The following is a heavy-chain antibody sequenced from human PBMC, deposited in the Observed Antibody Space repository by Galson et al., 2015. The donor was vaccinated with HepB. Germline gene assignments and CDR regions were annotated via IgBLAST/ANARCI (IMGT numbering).Heavy chain of an antibody. V-gene: IGHV1-69*13. Sequence: SVKVSCKASGGTFSSYAISWVRQAPGQGLEWMGGIIPIFGTANYAQKFQGRVTITADESTSTAYMELSSLRSEDTAVYYCAVGTCSSTSCRLGGDWFDPWGQGTLVTVSS. J-gene: IGHJ5*02. D-gene: IGHD2-2*01. CDR3: AVGTCSSTSCRLGGDWFDP. CDR2: IIPIFGTA. CDR1: GGTFSSYA.